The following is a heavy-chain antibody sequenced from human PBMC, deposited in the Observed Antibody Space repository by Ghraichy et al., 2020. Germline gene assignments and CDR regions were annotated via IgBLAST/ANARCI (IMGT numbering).Heavy chain of an antibody. Sequence: LSLTCAASGFTFSSHAMSWVRQAPGKGLEWVSGISDTGGATYYADSVKGRFSISRDNSKNTLYLQMNSLRAEDTALYYCAKAEGLAAPGTFADYWGQGTLVTVAS. CDR1: GFTFSSHA. V-gene: IGHV3-23*01. CDR3: AKAEGLAAPGTFADY. J-gene: IGHJ4*02. CDR2: ISDTGGAT. D-gene: IGHD6-13*01.